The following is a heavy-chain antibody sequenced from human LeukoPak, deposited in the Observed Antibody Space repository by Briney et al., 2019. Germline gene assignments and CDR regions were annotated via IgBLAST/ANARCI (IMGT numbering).Heavy chain of an antibody. D-gene: IGHD5-18*01. CDR3: AKGSGYSYGLVLD. CDR1: GFTFSNYA. V-gene: IGHV3-23*01. J-gene: IGHJ4*02. CDR2: ISGSGGST. Sequence: GGSLRLSCAASGFTFSNYAMTWVRQAPGKGLEWVSAISGSGGSTDYADSVKGRFTTSRDNSKNTLYLQMNSLRAEDTAVYYCAKGSGYSYGLVLDWGQGTLVTVSS.